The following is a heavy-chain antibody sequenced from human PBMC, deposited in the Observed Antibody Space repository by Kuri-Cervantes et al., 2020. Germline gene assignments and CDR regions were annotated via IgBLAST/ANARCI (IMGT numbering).Heavy chain of an antibody. D-gene: IGHD5-12*01. CDR1: GYTLTSFY. V-gene: IGHV1-46*01. CDR2: INPGGGNT. Sequence: ASVKVSCKASGYTLTSFYLHWVRQAPGQGLEWMGIINPGGGNTNYPQKFRGRVTMSRDTSTNTVYVELSSLTSEDTAVYYCARIRVDSLNEDFDIWGQGTMVTVSS. J-gene: IGHJ3*02. CDR3: ARIRVDSLNEDFDI.